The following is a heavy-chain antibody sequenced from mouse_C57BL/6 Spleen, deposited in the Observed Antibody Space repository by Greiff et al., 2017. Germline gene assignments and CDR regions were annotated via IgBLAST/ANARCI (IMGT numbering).Heavy chain of an antibody. V-gene: IGHV1-50*01. CDR1: GYTFTSYW. CDR3: ARWGVTYYFDY. Sequence: QVQLQQPGAELVKPGASVKLSCKASGYTFTSYWMQWVKQRPGQGLEWIGEIDPSDSYTNYNQKFKGKATLTVDTSSSTAYMQLSSLTSEDSAVYYGARWGVTYYFDYWGQGTTLTVSS. D-gene: IGHD2-2*01. J-gene: IGHJ2*01. CDR2: IDPSDSYT.